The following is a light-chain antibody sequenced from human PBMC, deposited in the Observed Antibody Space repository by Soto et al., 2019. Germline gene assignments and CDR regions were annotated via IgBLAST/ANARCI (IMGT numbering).Light chain of an antibody. CDR1: SSNVGGYNY. J-gene: IGLJ1*01. Sequence: QSALTQPASVSGSPGQSIAISCTGTSSNVGGYNYVSWYQQYPGKAPKLMIYEVSSRPSGVSDRFSGSKSGNTASLTISGLQAEDEADYYCDSYTSRGTLVLGTGTKLTVL. V-gene: IGLV2-14*01. CDR3: DSYTSRGTLV. CDR2: EVS.